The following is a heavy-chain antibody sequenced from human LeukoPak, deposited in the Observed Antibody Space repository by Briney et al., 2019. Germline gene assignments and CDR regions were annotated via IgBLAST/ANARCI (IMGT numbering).Heavy chain of an antibody. J-gene: IGHJ6*02. Sequence: GGSLRLSCVVSGFTVSSNYMNWVRQAPGKGLEWVSVLYSGGSTYYADFVKDRFTISRDDSKNTLYLQMNSLRAEDTAVYYCARDRAAAGIYYYYGMDVWGQGTTVTVSS. CDR1: GFTVSSNY. CDR3: ARDRAAAGIYYYYGMDV. CDR2: LYSGGST. V-gene: IGHV3-66*01. D-gene: IGHD6-13*01.